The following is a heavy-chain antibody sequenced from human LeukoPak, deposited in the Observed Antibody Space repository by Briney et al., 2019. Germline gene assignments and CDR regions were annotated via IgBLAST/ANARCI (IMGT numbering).Heavy chain of an antibody. CDR2: IIPILGIA. CDR3: AVYYYGSGSYYGPFDY. D-gene: IGHD3-10*01. Sequence: SVKVSCKASGYTFTGYYMHWVRQAPGQGLEWMGRIIPILGIANYAQKFQGRVTITADKSTSTAYMELSSLRSEDTAVYYCAVYYYGSGSYYGPFDYWGQGTLVTVSS. J-gene: IGHJ4*02. CDR1: GYTFTGYY. V-gene: IGHV1-69*02.